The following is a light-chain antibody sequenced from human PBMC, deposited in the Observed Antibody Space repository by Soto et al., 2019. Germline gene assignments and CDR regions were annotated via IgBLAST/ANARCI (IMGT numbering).Light chain of an antibody. J-gene: IGKJ1*01. CDR1: KSIRDD. CDR3: LQHNSYSWR. V-gene: IGKV1-17*01. Sequence: DIQITQAPSSLSAAEVDRVTITCRASKSIRDDLGWYQQKAGKATKRLIHAAASLQRGVPSRFSGSGSGAGFTLTISSLQPESVATYFWLQHNSYSWRVGQVSTVEIK. CDR2: AAA.